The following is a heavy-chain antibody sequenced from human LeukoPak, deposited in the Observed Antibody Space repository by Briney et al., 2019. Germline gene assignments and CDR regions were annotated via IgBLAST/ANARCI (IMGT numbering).Heavy chain of an antibody. V-gene: IGHV3-23*01. CDR1: GFSFDNYA. CDR2: IGGSGSDT. D-gene: IGHD3-3*01. J-gene: IGHJ6*02. Sequence: GGSLRLSCAASGFSFDNYAMSWVRQIPGKGLEWVSAIGGSGSDTSYTDSVKGRFTISRDNSKSTLYLQMNSLRAEDTAVYHCAKTLRDLEWLTGELDVWGQGTAVTVSS. CDR3: AKTLRDLEWLTGELDV.